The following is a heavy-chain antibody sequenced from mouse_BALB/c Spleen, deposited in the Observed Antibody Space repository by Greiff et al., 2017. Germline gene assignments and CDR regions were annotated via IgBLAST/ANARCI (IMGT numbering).Heavy chain of an antibody. J-gene: IGHJ4*01. CDR1: GFSLTSYG. CDR2: IWGDGST. CDR3: AKPKEDYYGSSDDAMDY. D-gene: IGHD1-1*01. V-gene: IGHV2-3*01. Sequence: VQRVESGPGLVALSQSLSITCTVSGFSLTSYGVSWVRQPPGKGLEWLGVIWGDGSTNYHSALISRLSISKDNSKSQVFLKLNSLQTDDTATYYGAKPKEDYYGSSDDAMDYWGQGTSVTVSS.